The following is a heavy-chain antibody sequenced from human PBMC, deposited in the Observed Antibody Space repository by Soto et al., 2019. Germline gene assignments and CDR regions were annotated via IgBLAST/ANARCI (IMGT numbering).Heavy chain of an antibody. CDR1: GFTFSSYG. CDR3: GKELPDGDY. D-gene: IGHD2-2*01. V-gene: IGHV3-30*18. Sequence: QVQLVESGGGVVQPGMSLRLSCAASGFTFSSYGMHWVRQAPGKGLEWVAVIWYDGSNKYYADSVKGRCTISRDNSKNTLYLQMNSLRAAETAVYYCGKELPDGDYWGQGALVAVS. CDR2: IWYDGSNK. J-gene: IGHJ4*02.